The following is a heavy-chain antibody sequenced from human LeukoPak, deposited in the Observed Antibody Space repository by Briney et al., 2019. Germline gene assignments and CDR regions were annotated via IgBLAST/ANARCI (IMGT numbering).Heavy chain of an antibody. Sequence: LSETLSLTCVVSGDAISSGNYWGWIRQPPEKGLEWIGNIHHSGYTNYNPSLKSRVTISVDTSKNQFSLKMKSVTAADTAVYYCARMGSDYWGQGTLVTVSS. CDR3: ARMGSDY. CDR2: IHHSGYT. J-gene: IGHJ4*02. V-gene: IGHV4-38-2*01. CDR1: GDAISSGNY. D-gene: IGHD3-16*01.